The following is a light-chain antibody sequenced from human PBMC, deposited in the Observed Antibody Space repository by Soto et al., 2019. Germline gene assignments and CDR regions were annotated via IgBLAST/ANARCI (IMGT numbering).Light chain of an antibody. CDR3: QQYNNWPRT. J-gene: IGKJ3*01. Sequence: EIVLTQSPDTLSFSPGERATLSCRASQSVSSSYLAWYQQKPGQAPRLPIYGASSRATGIPDRFSGSGSGTEFTLTISSLQSEDFAVYYCQQYNNWPRTFGPGTKVDIK. CDR1: QSVSSSY. V-gene: IGKV3-20*01. CDR2: GAS.